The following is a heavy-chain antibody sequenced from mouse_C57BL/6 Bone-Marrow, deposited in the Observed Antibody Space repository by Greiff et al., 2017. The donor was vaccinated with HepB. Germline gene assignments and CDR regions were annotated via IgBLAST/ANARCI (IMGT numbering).Heavy chain of an antibody. CDR2: IYPGSGDT. CDR1: GYTFTSYW. J-gene: IGHJ2*01. CDR3: ARGGRSADY. Sequence: QVQLQQSGAELVKPGASVKMSCKASGYTFTSYWITWVKQRPGQGLEWIGDIYPGSGDTNYNEKFKSKATLTADTSSSTAYMQLSSLTSEDSAVYYCARGGRSADYWGQGTTLTVAS. D-gene: IGHD3-2*02. V-gene: IGHV1-55*01.